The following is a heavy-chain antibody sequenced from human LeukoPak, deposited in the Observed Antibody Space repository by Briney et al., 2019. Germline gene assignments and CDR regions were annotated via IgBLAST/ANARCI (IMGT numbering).Heavy chain of an antibody. J-gene: IGHJ3*02. D-gene: IGHD3-10*02. CDR1: GYTFTGYS. CDR3: AKIREYYVWHRARNRAGGFAFDI. V-gene: IGHV1-2*06. Sequence: ASVKVSCKASGYTFTGYSIHWLRQAPGQGLEWMGRLNPDSGGTDYAQKFQGRVTRTRDTSISTAYMELSRLRYDHAALYYCAKIREYYVWHRARNRAGGFAFDIWGQGTMVTVSS. CDR2: LNPDSGGT.